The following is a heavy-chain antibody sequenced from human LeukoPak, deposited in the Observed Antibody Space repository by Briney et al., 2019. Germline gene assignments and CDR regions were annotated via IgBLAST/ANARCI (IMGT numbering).Heavy chain of an antibody. V-gene: IGHV3-15*01. CDR2: IKSDTDGETT. Sequence: PGGSLRLSCAASGFSFNDAWMSWVRQAPGKGLEWVGRIKSDTDGETTDYAAPVKGRFTISRDDSRNTLYLQMTTLKTEDTALYYCTPDPHSGYCSGVSCYPYDYWGQGTLVTVSS. D-gene: IGHD2-15*01. CDR1: GFSFNDAW. CDR3: TPDPHSGYCSGVSCYPYDY. J-gene: IGHJ4*02.